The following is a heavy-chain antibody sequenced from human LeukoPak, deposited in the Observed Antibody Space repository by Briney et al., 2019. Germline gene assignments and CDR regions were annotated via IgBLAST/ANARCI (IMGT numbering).Heavy chain of an antibody. Sequence: ASVKVSCKASGYTFTGYYMHWVRQAPGQGLEGMGWINPNSGGTNYAQKFQGRVTMTRDTSISTAYMELSRLRSDDTAVYYCARETSDYYDSSGYYLNWFDPWGQGTLVTVSS. CDR3: ARETSDYYDSSGYYLNWFDP. D-gene: IGHD3-22*01. CDR1: GYTFTGYY. J-gene: IGHJ5*02. CDR2: INPNSGGT. V-gene: IGHV1-2*02.